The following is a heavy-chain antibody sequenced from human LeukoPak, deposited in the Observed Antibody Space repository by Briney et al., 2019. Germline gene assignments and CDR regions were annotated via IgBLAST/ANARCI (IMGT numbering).Heavy chain of an antibody. D-gene: IGHD3-3*01. Sequence: GGSLRLSCAASGFSFSSYAMNWVRQVPGKGLEWVAVMSYDGGTKYYADSAKGRVTISRDNAKNSLYLQMNSLRAEDTAVYYCARDFDDFWSGYYYFDYWGQGTLVTVSS. CDR1: GFSFSSYA. J-gene: IGHJ4*02. V-gene: IGHV3-30-3*01. CDR3: ARDFDDFWSGYYYFDY. CDR2: MSYDGGTK.